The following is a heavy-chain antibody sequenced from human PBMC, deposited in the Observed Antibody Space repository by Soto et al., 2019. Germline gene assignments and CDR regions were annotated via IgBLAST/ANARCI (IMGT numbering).Heavy chain of an antibody. D-gene: IGHD3-10*01. CDR2: IKQDGSEK. J-gene: IGHJ6*02. CDR3: ARGLWFGDPDYYYGMDV. CDR1: GFTFSSYW. V-gene: IGHV3-7*03. Sequence: PGGSLRLSCAASGFTFSSYWMGWVRQAPGKGLEWVANIKQDGSEKYYVDSVKGRFTISRDNAKNSLYLQMNSLRAEDTAVYYCARGLWFGDPDYYYGMDVWGQGTTVTVSS.